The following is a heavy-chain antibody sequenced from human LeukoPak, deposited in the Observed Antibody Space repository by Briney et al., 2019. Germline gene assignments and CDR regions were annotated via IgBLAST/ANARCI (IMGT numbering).Heavy chain of an antibody. Sequence: SETLSLTCTVSGGSISSYYWSWIRQPPGKGLELIGYIYYSGSTYYNPSLKSRVTISVGTSKNQFSLKLSSVTAADTAVYYCATPRLYCSGGSCYGWYFDLWGRGTLVTVSS. J-gene: IGHJ2*01. CDR2: IYYSGST. CDR3: ATPRLYCSGGSCYGWYFDL. CDR1: GGSISSYY. D-gene: IGHD2-15*01. V-gene: IGHV4-59*08.